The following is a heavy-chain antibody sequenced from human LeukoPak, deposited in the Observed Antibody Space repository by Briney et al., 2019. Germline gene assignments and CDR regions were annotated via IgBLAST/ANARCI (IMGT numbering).Heavy chain of an antibody. CDR1: GFTFSGFW. Sequence: QPGGSLRLSCAVSGFTFSGFWMSWSRQAPGKGLEWVASINSDGSEGYYADVVKGRLTISRDNAKNSLYLQINSLRAEDTAVYYCARSSYSSSSSVWGQGTMVTVSS. V-gene: IGHV3-7*03. CDR3: ARSSYSSSSSV. CDR2: INSDGSEG. D-gene: IGHD6-6*01. J-gene: IGHJ3*01.